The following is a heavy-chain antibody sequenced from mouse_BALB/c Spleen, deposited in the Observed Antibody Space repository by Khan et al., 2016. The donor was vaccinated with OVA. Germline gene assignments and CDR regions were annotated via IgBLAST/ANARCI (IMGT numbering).Heavy chain of an antibody. J-gene: IGHJ3*01. CDR1: GFTFSSFV. V-gene: IGHV5-9-1*01. D-gene: IGHD2-1*01. CDR2: ISSAATYT. Sequence: EVELVESGGGLVEPGGSLKLSCAASGFTFSSFVMSWVRQTPEKRLEWVATISSAATYTYYPDSIKGRFTISRDNAKNTLYLHMNSLRSDDTAIYYCTNGNYGWFAYWGLGTLVTVS. CDR3: TNGNYGWFAY.